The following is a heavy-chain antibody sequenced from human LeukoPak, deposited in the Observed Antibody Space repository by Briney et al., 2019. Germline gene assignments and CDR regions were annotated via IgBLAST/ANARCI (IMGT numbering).Heavy chain of an antibody. Sequence: GSLRLSCAASGFTFSSYSMNWVRQPPGKGLEWIGSIYYSGSTDYNPSLKSRVSISIDTSKNQFSLKLSSVTAADTAVYYCARQRGYCSSISCYAWFDPWGQGTLVTVSS. D-gene: IGHD2-2*01. CDR3: ARQRGYCSSISCYAWFDP. J-gene: IGHJ5*02. CDR2: IYYSGST. V-gene: IGHV4-39*01. CDR1: GFTFSSYSMN.